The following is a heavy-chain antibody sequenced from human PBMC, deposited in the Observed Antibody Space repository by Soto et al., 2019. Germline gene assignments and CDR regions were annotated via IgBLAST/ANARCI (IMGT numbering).Heavy chain of an antibody. CDR1: GFTFSSYW. J-gene: IGHJ6*03. CDR3: AREERGYCSGGSCYGNYYYYYMDV. Sequence: GGSLRLSCAASGFTFSSYWMSWVRQAPGKGLEWVANIKQDGSEKYYVDSVKGRFTISRDNAKNSLYLQMNSLRAEDTAVYYCAREERGYCSGGSCYGNYYYYYMDVWGKGTTVTVSS. CDR2: IKQDGSEK. V-gene: IGHV3-7*01. D-gene: IGHD2-15*01.